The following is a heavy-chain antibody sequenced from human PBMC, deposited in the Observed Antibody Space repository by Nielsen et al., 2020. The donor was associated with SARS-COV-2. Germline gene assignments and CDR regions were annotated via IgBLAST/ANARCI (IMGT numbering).Heavy chain of an antibody. V-gene: IGHV3-48*03. CDR3: ARPPYSSALFGC. CDR1: GFTFSSYD. Sequence: GESLKISCAASGFTFSSYDMAWVRQAPGKGLDWVSYISSSGSGSSIYYADSVRGRFIISRDNAKNSLYLQMNSLRAEDTAVYYCARPPYSSALFGCWGQGTLVTVSS. J-gene: IGHJ4*02. CDR2: ISSSGSGSSI. D-gene: IGHD3-22*01.